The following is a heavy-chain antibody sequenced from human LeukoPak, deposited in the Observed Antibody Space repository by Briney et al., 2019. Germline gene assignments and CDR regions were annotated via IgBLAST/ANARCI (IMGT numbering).Heavy chain of an antibody. D-gene: IGHD5-24*01. CDR3: ARDQADGYSPFDY. CDR1: GFTFSRYS. V-gene: IGHV3-48*04. Sequence: GGSLRLSCAASGFTFSRYSMNWVRQAPGKGLEWDSYISSSSTIYYADSVKGRFTISRDNAKNSLYLQMNSLRAEDTAVYYCARDQADGYSPFDYWGQGTLVTVSS. CDR2: ISSSSTI. J-gene: IGHJ4*02.